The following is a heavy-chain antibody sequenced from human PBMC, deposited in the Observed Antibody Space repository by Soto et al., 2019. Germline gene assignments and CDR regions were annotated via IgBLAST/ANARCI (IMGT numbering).Heavy chain of an antibody. Sequence: QIQLVESGGGVVQPGKSLRVSCSASGFTFRNFGMHWVRQAPGKGLEWVAVITYDRSNTYYRESVKGRLTISRDNLQNMVYLQMNSLRVEDTGVYYCAKDWGSGWYYFDSWGQGTLVTVSS. V-gene: IGHV3-30*18. CDR3: AKDWGSGWYYFDS. CDR2: ITYDRSNT. D-gene: IGHD6-19*01. J-gene: IGHJ4*02. CDR1: GFTFRNFG.